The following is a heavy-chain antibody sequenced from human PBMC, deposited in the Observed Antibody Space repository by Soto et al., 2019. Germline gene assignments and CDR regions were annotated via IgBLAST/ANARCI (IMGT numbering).Heavy chain of an antibody. CDR1: GYTFTGYY. CDR2: INPNSGGT. D-gene: IGHD5-12*01. V-gene: IGHV1-2*04. Sequence: ASVKVSCKASGYTFTGYYMHWVRQAPGQGLEWMGWINPNSGGTNYAQKFQGWVTMTRDTSISTAYMELSRLRSDDTAVYYCARGGNIVATEFDYWGQGTLVTVSS. CDR3: ARGGNIVATEFDY. J-gene: IGHJ4*02.